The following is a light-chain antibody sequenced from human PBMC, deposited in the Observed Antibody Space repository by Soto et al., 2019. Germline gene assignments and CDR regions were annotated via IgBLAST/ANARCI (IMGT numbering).Light chain of an antibody. Sequence: EIVLTQSPGTLSLSPGERATLSCRSSQSVSSTYLAWYQQKPGQAPRLLIYGASSRATGIPDRFSGSGSGTDFTLTISRLEPEDFAVFHCQQRSSWPHPFGQGTRLEIK. J-gene: IGKJ5*01. CDR3: QQRSSWPHP. V-gene: IGKV3D-20*02. CDR1: QSVSSTY. CDR2: GAS.